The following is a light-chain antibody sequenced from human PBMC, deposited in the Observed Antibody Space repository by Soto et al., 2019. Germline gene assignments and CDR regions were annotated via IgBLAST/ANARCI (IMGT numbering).Light chain of an antibody. V-gene: IGLV2-14*01. Sequence: QSALTQPASVSGSPGQSITISCTGTSSDVGGYNYVSWYQLHPSKAPKLMIYDVTYRPSGVSDRFSGSKSGNTASLTISGLQAEDEADYYCSSYTSSAVVFGGGTKLTVL. J-gene: IGLJ2*01. CDR1: SSDVGGYNY. CDR3: SSYTSSAVV. CDR2: DVT.